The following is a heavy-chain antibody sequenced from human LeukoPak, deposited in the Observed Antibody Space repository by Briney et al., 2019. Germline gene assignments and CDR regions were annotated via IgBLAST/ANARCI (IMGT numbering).Heavy chain of an antibody. CDR2: IIPIFGTA. Sequence: ASVKLSCKASGGTFSSYAISWVRQAPGQGLEWMGGIIPIFGTANYAQKFQGRVTITADESTSTAYMELSSLRSEDTAVYYCARGCSSTSCYVENWFDPWGQGTLVTVSS. CDR1: GGTFSSYA. J-gene: IGHJ5*02. V-gene: IGHV1-69*13. CDR3: ARGCSSTSCYVENWFDP. D-gene: IGHD2-2*01.